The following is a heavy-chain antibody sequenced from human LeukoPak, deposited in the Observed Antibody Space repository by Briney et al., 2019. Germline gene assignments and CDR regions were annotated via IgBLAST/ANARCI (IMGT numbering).Heavy chain of an antibody. Sequence: PGGSLRLSCAASGFTFDDYAMHWVRQVPGKGLEWVSGITWNSGNIGYADSVKGRFTISRDNAKNSLYLQMNSLRAGDTAFYYCAKDESDSSTWNYFDYWGQGTLVTVSS. V-gene: IGHV3-9*01. CDR1: GFTFDDYA. D-gene: IGHD6-13*01. CDR2: ITWNSGNI. CDR3: AKDESDSSTWNYFDY. J-gene: IGHJ4*02.